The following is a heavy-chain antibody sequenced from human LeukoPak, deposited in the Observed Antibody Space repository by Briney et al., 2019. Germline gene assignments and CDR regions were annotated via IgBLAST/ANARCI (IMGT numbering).Heavy chain of an antibody. CDR3: ARAPSTVTTAFFDY. CDR2: ISSSSSYI. D-gene: IGHD4-17*01. Sequence: GGSLRLSCAASGFTFSSYSMNWVRQAPGKGLEWVSSISSSSSYIYYADSVKGRFTISRDNSKNTLYLQMNSLRAEDTAVYYCARAPSTVTTAFFDYWGQGTLVTVSS. J-gene: IGHJ4*02. CDR1: GFTFSSYS. V-gene: IGHV3-21*04.